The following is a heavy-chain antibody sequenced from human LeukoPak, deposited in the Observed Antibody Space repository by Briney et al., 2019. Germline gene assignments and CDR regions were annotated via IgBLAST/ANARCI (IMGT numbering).Heavy chain of an antibody. D-gene: IGHD3-22*01. J-gene: IGHJ4*02. CDR2: IGVGGTT. CDR3: AKAQGYYDC. V-gene: IGHV3-23*01. CDR1: GFIFSNYG. Sequence: PGGSLRLSCAASGFIFSNYGMNWVRQAPGKGLEWVSGIGVGGTTYYADSVKGRFTISRDTSKNTLYLQMSSLRAEDTAVYYCAKAQGYYDCWGQGTLVTVSS.